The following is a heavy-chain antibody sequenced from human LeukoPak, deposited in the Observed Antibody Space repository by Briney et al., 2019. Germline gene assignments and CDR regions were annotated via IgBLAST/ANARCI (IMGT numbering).Heavy chain of an antibody. J-gene: IGHJ4*02. CDR1: GGSFSSYY. Sequence: AETLSLTCAVSGGSFSSYYLSWVRQPPGKGLEWVAEIKHSGSANYYAYLVSRGTISVETSTNKFPLQLIYITAADAAVYYCAGGRPNARPSFCTDGVCSMAFYYWGEGAL. CDR3: AGGRPNARPSFCTDGVCSMAFYY. V-gene: IGHV4-34*01. CDR2: IKHSGSA. D-gene: IGHD2-8*01.